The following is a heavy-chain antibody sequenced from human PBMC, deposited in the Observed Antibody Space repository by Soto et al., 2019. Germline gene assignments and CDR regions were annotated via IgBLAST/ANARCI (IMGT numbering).Heavy chain of an antibody. CDR1: GGSVSSGSYY. CDR2: IYYSGST. CDR3: ARATRTMIVVVPENDAFDI. Sequence: QVQLQESGPGLVKPSETLSLTCTVSGGSVSSGSYYWSWIRQPPGKGLEWIGYIYYSGSTNYNPSLKSRVTISVDTSKNQFSLKLSSVTAADTAVYYCARATRTMIVVVPENDAFDIWGQGTMVTVSS. D-gene: IGHD3-22*01. V-gene: IGHV4-61*01. J-gene: IGHJ3*02.